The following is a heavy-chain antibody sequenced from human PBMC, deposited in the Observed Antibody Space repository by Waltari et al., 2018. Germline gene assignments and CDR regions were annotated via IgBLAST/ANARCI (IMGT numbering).Heavy chain of an antibody. V-gene: IGHV1-2*02. CDR3: ARSAVGAGWFDP. D-gene: IGHD1-26*01. J-gene: IGHJ5*02. CDR2: INPNSVGT. Sequence: QVQLVQSGAEVKKPGASVKVSCKASGYTFTGYYMHWVRQAPGQGLEWMGWINPNSVGTNNAQKFQGRVTMTRETSISTAYMERSRLRADDTAVYYCARSAVGAGWFDPWGQGTLVTVSS. CDR1: GYTFTGYY.